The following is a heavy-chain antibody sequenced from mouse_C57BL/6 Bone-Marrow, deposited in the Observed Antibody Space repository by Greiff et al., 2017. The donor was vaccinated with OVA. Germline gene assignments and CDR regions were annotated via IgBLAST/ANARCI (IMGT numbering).Heavy chain of an antibody. J-gene: IGHJ4*01. CDR1: GYTFTDYY. V-gene: IGHV1-26*01. CDR2: INPNNGGT. CDR3: ARGGGYGAIDY. Sequence: EVQLQQSGPELVKPGASVKISCKASGYTFTDYYMNWVKQSHGKSLEWIGDINPNNGGTSYNQKFKGKATLTVDKSSSTAYMELRSLTSEDSAVYYCARGGGYGAIDYWGQGTSVTVSS. D-gene: IGHD2-2*01.